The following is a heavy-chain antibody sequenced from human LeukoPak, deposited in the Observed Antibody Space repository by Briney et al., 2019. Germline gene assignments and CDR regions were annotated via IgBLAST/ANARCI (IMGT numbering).Heavy chain of an antibody. CDR3: ARDNSFGVVISDYYYYGMDV. Sequence: ASVTVSCTASGGTFSSYAISWVRQAPGQGLEWMGGIIPIFGTANYAQKFQGRVTITADESTSTAYMELSSLRSEDTAVYYCARDNSFGVVISDYYYYGMDVWGQGTTVTVSS. CDR2: IIPIFGTA. V-gene: IGHV1-69*13. CDR1: GGTFSSYA. D-gene: IGHD3-3*01. J-gene: IGHJ6*02.